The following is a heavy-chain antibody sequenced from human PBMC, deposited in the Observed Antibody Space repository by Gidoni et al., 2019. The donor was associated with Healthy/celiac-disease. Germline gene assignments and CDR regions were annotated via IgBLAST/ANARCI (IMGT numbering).Heavy chain of an antibody. Sequence: EVQLLESGGGLVQPGGSLRLSCAASGFTFSRYAMSWGRQAPGKGLEWVSAISGSGGSTYYADSVKGRFTISRDNSKNTLYLQMNSLRAEDTAVYYCAKDQVGIGYYYYYGMDVWGQGTTVTVSS. D-gene: IGHD2-21*01. V-gene: IGHV3-23*01. CDR1: GFTFSRYA. CDR2: ISGSGGST. J-gene: IGHJ6*02. CDR3: AKDQVGIGYYYYYGMDV.